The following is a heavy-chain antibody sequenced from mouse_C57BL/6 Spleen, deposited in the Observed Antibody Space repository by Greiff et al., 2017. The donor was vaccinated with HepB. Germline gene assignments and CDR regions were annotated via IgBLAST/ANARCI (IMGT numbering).Heavy chain of an antibody. J-gene: IGHJ2*01. D-gene: IGHD2-3*01. CDR2: IDPSDSYT. CDR3: ARWPIYDGYDY. Sequence: QVQLQQPGAELVKPGASVKLSCKASGYTFTSYWMQWVKQRPGQGLEWIGEIDPSDSYTNYNQKFKGKATLTVDTSSSTAYMQLSSLTSEDSAVYYCARWPIYDGYDYWGQGTTLTVSS. CDR1: GYTFTSYW. V-gene: IGHV1-50*01.